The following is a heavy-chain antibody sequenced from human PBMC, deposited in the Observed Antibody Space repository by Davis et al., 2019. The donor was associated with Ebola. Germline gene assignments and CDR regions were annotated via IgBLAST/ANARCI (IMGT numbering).Heavy chain of an antibody. Sequence: GESLKISCAVSGFTVSSYAVSWVRQAPGKGLEWVSSFSGSGGDTYYADSVRGGFTISRDNSKNTLYLQMNSLRAEDTAVYFCARQNWNYDYWGQGTLVTVSS. CDR2: FSGSGGDT. J-gene: IGHJ4*02. CDR3: ARQNWNYDY. V-gene: IGHV3-23*01. CDR1: GFTVSSYA. D-gene: IGHD1-7*01.